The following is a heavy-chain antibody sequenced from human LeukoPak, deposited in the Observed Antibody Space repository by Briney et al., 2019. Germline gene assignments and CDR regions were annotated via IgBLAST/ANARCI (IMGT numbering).Heavy chain of an antibody. Sequence: GGSLRLSCAASGFTFSSYAMHWVRQAPGKGLEWVAVISYDGSNKYYADSVKGRFTISRDNSKNTLYLQMNSLRAEDTAVYYCARDPRTYYMDVWGKGTTVTVSS. J-gene: IGHJ6*03. V-gene: IGHV3-30*04. CDR1: GFTFSSYA. CDR2: ISYDGSNK. CDR3: ARDPRTYYMDV.